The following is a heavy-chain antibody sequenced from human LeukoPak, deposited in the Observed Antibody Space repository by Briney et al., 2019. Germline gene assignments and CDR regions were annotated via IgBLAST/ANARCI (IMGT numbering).Heavy chain of an antibody. CDR1: GDSVSSNTYY. V-gene: IGHV4-39*01. CDR2: IYYSGGT. CDR3: ARLSGTWYWSGYAFDY. J-gene: IGHJ4*02. D-gene: IGHD3-3*01. Sequence: SETLSLTCTVSGDSVSSNTYYWGWIRQPPGKGLEWIGNIYYSGGTYYNPSLKSRVTISVDTSKNQFSLKLSSVTAGDTAVYYCARLSGTWYWSGYAFDYWGQGTLVTVSS.